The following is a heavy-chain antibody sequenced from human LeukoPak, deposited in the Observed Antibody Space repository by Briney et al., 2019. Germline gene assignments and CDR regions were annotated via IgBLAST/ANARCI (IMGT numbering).Heavy chain of an antibody. J-gene: IGHJ6*04. Sequence: GGSLRLSCAASGFTFSSNEMNWVRQAPGKGLEWVSYISSSGSTIYYADSVKGRFTISRDNAKNSLYLQMNSLRAEDTAVYYCARWIVVGDWYYYGMDVWGKGTTVTVSS. D-gene: IGHD2-2*01. CDR2: ISSSGSTI. CDR1: GFTFSSNE. CDR3: ARWIVVGDWYYYGMDV. V-gene: IGHV3-48*03.